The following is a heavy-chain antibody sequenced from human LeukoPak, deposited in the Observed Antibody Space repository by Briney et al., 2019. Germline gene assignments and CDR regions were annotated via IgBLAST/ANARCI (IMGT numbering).Heavy chain of an antibody. Sequence: PAETLSLTCAVSGGSIRISNWWGWVRQPPGKGLEWIGEIYHSGSTNYNPSLKRRVTIPVDKSKNQFSLKLRSVIAADTAVYYCERDQVVPAALRSGRDIREYYYYYGMDVWGKGPTVTVSS. CDR2: IYHSGST. J-gene: IGHJ6*04. V-gene: IGHV4-4*02. CDR3: ERDQVVPAALRSGRDIREYYYYYGMDV. CDR1: GGSIRISNW. D-gene: IGHD2-2*01.